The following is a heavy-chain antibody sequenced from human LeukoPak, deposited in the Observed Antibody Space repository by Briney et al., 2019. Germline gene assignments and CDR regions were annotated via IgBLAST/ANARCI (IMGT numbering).Heavy chain of an antibody. Sequence: ASVKASCKASGGTFSSYAISWVRQAPGQGLEWMGGIIPIFGTADYAQRFQGRVTITTDESTSTAYMELSSLRSEDTAVYYCASPVTTGRGAWFDPWAREPWSPSPQ. CDR1: GGTFSSYA. CDR3: ASPVTTGRGAWFDP. V-gene: IGHV1-69*05. CDR2: IIPIFGTA. D-gene: IGHD4-11*01. J-gene: IGHJ5*02.